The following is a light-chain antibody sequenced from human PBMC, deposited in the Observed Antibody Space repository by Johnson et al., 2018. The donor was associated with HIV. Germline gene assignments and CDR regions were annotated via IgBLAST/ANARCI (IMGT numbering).Light chain of an antibody. CDR1: TSNIGSNS. Sequence: QSILTQPPSVSAAPGQKVTISCSGNTSNIGSNSVSWYQHLPGIAPKLLVYDRNKRPSGIPDRFSGSKSGTSATLGITGLPPGDEADYYCGTWDNSLTAGVFGSGTKVTVL. V-gene: IGLV1-51*01. J-gene: IGLJ1*01. CDR3: GTWDNSLTAGV. CDR2: DRN.